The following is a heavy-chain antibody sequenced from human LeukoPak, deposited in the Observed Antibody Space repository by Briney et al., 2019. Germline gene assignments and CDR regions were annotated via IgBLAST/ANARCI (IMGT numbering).Heavy chain of an antibody. CDR1: GGSISSGGYY. D-gene: IGHD1-1*01. J-gene: IGHJ6*02. Sequence: PSETLSLTCTVSGGSISSGGYYWSWIRQHPGKGLEWIGYIYYSGSTYYNPSLKSRVTISVDTSKNQFSLKLSSVTAAGTAVYYCARDRLERRYYYYGMDVWGQGTTVTVSS. CDR2: IYYSGST. V-gene: IGHV4-31*03. CDR3: ARDRLERRYYYYGMDV.